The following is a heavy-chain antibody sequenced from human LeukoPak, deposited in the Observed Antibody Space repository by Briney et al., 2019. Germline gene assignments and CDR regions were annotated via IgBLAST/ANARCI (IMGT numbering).Heavy chain of an antibody. CDR1: GFTFSSYS. CDR2: ISSSSSTI. CDR3: ARDSRITIFGVVRYYYMDV. J-gene: IGHJ6*03. Sequence: GGSLRLSCAASGFTFSSYSMNWVRQAPGKGPEWVSYISSSSSTIYYADSVKGRFTISRDNAKNSLYLQMNSLRAEDTAVYYCARDSRITIFGVVRYYYMDVWGKGTTVTVSS. D-gene: IGHD3-3*01. V-gene: IGHV3-48*01.